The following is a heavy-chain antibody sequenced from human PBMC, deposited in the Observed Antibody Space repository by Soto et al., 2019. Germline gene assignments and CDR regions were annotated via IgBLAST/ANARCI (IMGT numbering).Heavy chain of an antibody. Sequence: VGSLRLSGVASGFTFSSYAMSWVREAPGKGLGWVSSLSATGGSTYYADSVKGRFSSSRDNSNNTLHLQMNSLRVEDTAVYYYARDQQYSVSSHYYPIDDFNIWGQGTMVTVSS. V-gene: IGHV3-23*01. D-gene: IGHD3-22*01. CDR3: ARDQQYSVSSHYYPIDDFNI. J-gene: IGHJ3*02. CDR2: LSATGGST. CDR1: GFTFSSYA.